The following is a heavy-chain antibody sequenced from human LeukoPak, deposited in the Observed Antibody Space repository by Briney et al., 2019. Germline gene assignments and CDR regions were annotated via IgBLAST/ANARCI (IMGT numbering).Heavy chain of an antibody. CDR2: IKSKTDGGTT. V-gene: IGHV3-15*01. Sequence: PGGSLRLSCAASGFTFSNAWMSWVRQAPGKGLEWVGRIKSKTDGGTTDYAAPVKGRFTISRDDSKNTLYLQMNSLKTEDTAIYYCTKTYYYGSGSLDYWGQGTLVTVSS. D-gene: IGHD3-10*01. CDR3: TKTYYYGSGSLDY. J-gene: IGHJ4*02. CDR1: GFTFSNAW.